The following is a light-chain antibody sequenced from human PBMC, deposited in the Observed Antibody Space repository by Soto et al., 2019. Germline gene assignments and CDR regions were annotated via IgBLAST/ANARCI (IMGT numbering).Light chain of an antibody. CDR2: EVH. J-gene: IGLJ3*02. V-gene: IGLV2-8*01. CDR3: SSFAGANIWV. CDR1: TSDVGGYEY. Sequence: QSALTQPPSASGSPGQSVTISCTGSTSDVGGYEYVSWYQQHPGKAPKLMIFEVHKRPSGVPNRCSGSKSGNTASLTVSGLQSEDEAYYYCSSFAGANIWVFGGGTKLTVL.